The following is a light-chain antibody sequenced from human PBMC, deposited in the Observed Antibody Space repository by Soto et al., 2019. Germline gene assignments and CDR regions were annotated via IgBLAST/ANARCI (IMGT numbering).Light chain of an antibody. CDR3: QQYNNWPQS. CDR2: DAS. Sequence: ETMMTQSPDTLSVSLGERATLSCRASQSLRSSLAWYQQKPGQAPRLLIYDASTRATGIPARFSGSGSGTDFTLTICGLQSEDFAVYSCQQYNNWPQSFGQGTKVEIK. CDR1: QSLRSS. J-gene: IGKJ1*01. V-gene: IGKV3-15*01.